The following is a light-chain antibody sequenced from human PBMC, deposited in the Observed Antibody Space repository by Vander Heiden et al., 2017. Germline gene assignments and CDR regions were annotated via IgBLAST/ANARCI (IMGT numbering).Light chain of an antibody. CDR3: QVWDSASDHPVI. CDR2: DDS. Sequence: SYVLTQPPSVSVAPGQTARNTCGGNNIGSKRVHWYQQKPGQAPVLVVYDDSDRPSGIPERFSASNSGNTATLTISRVEAGDEADYYCQVWDSASDHPVIFGGGTKLTVI. V-gene: IGLV3-21*02. J-gene: IGLJ2*01. CDR1: NIGSKR.